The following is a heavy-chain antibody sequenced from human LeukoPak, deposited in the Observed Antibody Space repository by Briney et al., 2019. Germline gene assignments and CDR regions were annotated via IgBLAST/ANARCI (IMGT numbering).Heavy chain of an antibody. D-gene: IGHD6-19*01. CDR2: INPNSGGT. CDR3: ARGEAVASHDY. J-gene: IGHJ4*02. V-gene: IGHV1-2*02. Sequence: AAPVKVSCKASGYTFTRYYIQRGRQAPGQGPEGMGWINPNSGGTNYAQKFQGRVTMTRDSSISTAYMELNRLTSDDTAVYYCARGEAVASHDYWGQGTLVTVSS. CDR1: GYTFTRYY.